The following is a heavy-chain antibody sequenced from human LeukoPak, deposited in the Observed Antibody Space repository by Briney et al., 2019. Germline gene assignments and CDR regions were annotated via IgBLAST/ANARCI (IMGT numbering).Heavy chain of an antibody. CDR1: GFTFSSYS. Sequence: GGSLRLSCAASGFTFSSYSMNWVRQAPGKGLEWVSYISTGSSTIYYADSVKGRFTISRDNAKSSLYLQMNSLRDEDTAMYYCARAPDYWGQGTLVTVSS. CDR3: ARAPDY. CDR2: ISTGSSTI. V-gene: IGHV3-48*02. J-gene: IGHJ4*02.